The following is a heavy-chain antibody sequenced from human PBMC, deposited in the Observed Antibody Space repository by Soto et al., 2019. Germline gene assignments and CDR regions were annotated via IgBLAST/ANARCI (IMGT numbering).Heavy chain of an antibody. CDR2: VDDTGIT. Sequence: QVQLQPGGPGLFKPSETLSLPLAVHGTAFSGFFWSWIRQTPGKGLEWIGEVDDTGITYYNPSLKSRITMSVDKSKKQFSLRLNSVTAADTGVYYRARELRFLGFVPFDPWGQGILVTVSP. J-gene: IGHJ5*02. CDR1: GTAFSGFF. CDR3: ARELRFLGFVPFDP. V-gene: IGHV4-34*01. D-gene: IGHD3-3*01.